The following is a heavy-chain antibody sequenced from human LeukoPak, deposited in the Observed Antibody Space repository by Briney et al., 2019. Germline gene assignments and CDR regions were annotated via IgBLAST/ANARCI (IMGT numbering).Heavy chain of an antibody. CDR2: IKNSVSN. J-gene: IGHJ3*02. D-gene: IGHD1-26*01. CDR1: GGSPSGYY. V-gene: IGHV4-34*01. CDR3: GRGWEADAFDI. Sequence: SETLSLTSALDGGSPSGYYSSWIRPPPREGLEWIGEIKNSVSNTYNPSLRGGATISVDTSKNQCSLKLSSVTAAETAVYYCGRGWEADAFDIWGQGTMVTVSS.